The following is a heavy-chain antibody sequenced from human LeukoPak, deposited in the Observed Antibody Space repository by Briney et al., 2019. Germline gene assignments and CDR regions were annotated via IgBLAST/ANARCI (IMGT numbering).Heavy chain of an antibody. D-gene: IGHD3-22*01. V-gene: IGHV1-24*01. CDR1: GYTLTELS. Sequence: GASVKVSCKVSGYTLTELSMHWVRQAPGKGPEWMGGFDPEDGETIYAQKFQGRVTMTGDTSTDTAYMELSSLRSEDTAVYYCATSTYYYDSSGYYYFDYWGQGTLVTVSS. CDR3: ATSTYYYDSSGYYYFDY. CDR2: FDPEDGET. J-gene: IGHJ4*02.